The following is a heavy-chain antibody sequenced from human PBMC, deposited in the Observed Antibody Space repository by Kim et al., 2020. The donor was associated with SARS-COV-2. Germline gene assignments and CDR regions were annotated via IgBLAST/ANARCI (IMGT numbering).Heavy chain of an antibody. J-gene: IGHJ4*02. D-gene: IGHD3-10*01. CDR2: IKSKTDGGTT. CDR1: GFTFSNAW. Sequence: GGSLRLSCAASGFTFSNAWMSWVRQAPGKGLEWVGRIKSKTDGGTTDYAAPVKGRFTISRDDSKNTLYLQMNSLKTEDTAVYYCTVYGSGSISFDYWGQGTLVTVSS. CDR3: TVYGSGSISFDY. V-gene: IGHV3-15*01.